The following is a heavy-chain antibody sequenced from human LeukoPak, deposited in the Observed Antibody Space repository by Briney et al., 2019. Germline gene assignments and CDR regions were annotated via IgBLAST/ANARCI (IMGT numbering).Heavy chain of an antibody. Sequence: GESLKISCKGSGSSFTSYSIGWLGQMPGKGLEWMGTIYPGDSDTKYSPSFRGQVTISVDKSISTAYLQWSSLKASDTAMYYCAKRHSGYDFFDYWGQGTLATVSS. J-gene: IGHJ4*02. D-gene: IGHD5-12*01. CDR2: IYPGDSDT. CDR1: GSSFTSYS. CDR3: AKRHSGYDFFDY. V-gene: IGHV5-51*01.